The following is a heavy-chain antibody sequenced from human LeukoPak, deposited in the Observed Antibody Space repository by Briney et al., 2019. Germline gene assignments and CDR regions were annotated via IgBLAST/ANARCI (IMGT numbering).Heavy chain of an antibody. Sequence: GGSLRLSCEASGFTLSTYWMNWVRQVPGKGLDWVANINPDGSGKRYVDSVKGRFTIARDNADNSLSLQMNSLRAEDTAVYYWASWGAGGNSWGQGTLVTVSS. CDR2: INPDGSGK. CDR3: ASWGAGGNS. CDR1: GFTLSTYW. V-gene: IGHV3-7*01. D-gene: IGHD3-16*01. J-gene: IGHJ4*02.